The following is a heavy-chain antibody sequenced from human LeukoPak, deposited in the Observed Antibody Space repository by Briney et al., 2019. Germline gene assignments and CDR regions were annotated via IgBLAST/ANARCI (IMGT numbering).Heavy chain of an antibody. J-gene: IGHJ4*02. Sequence: ASVKVSFKASGYTFTSYAMHWVRQAPGQRLEWMGWINAGNGNTKYSQKFQGRVTITRDISASTAYMELSSLRSEDTAVYYCARGGSSMIPDYWGQGTLVTVSS. CDR2: INAGNGNT. CDR1: GYTFTSYA. CDR3: ARGGSSMIPDY. D-gene: IGHD3-16*01. V-gene: IGHV1-3*01.